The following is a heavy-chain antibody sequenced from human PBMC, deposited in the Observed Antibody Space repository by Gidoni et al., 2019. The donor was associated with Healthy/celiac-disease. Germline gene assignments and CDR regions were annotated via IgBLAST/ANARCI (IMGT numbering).Heavy chain of an antibody. CDR2: IYYSGST. V-gene: IGHV4-59*01. Sequence: QVQLQESGPGLVKPSETLSLTCTVSGGSISSYYWSWIRQPPGKGLEWIGYIYYSGSTTYNPSLRSRVTISVDTSKTQFSLKLSSVTAADTAVYYCASFSDSSGYYDFDYWGQGTLVTVSS. CDR1: GGSISSYY. CDR3: ASFSDSSGYYDFDY. D-gene: IGHD3-22*01. J-gene: IGHJ4*02.